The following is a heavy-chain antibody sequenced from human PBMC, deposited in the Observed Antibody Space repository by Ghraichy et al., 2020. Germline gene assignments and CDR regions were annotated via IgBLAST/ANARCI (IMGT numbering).Heavy chain of an antibody. CDR2: MNPNSGNT. J-gene: IGHJ4*02. Sequence: ASVKVSCKASGYTFTSYDINWVRQATGQGLEWMGWMNPNSGNTGYAQKFQGRVTMTRNTSISTAYMELSSLRSEDTAVYYCARLYPSAAQGIQVTYYYDSSGYYFDYWGQGTLVTVSS. CDR1: GYTFTSYD. V-gene: IGHV1-8*01. CDR3: ARLYPSAAQGIQVTYYYDSSGYYFDY. D-gene: IGHD3-22*01.